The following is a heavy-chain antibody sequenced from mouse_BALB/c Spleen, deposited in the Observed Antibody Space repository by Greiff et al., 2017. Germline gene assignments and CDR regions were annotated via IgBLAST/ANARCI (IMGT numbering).Heavy chain of an antibody. CDR1: GDSITSGY. Sequence: EVQRVESGPSLVKPSQTLSLTCSVTGDSITSGYWNWIRKFPGNKLEYMGYISYSGSTYYNPSLKSRISITRDTSKNQYYLQLNSVTTEDTATYYCARYPLDLSYAMDYWGQGTSVTVSS. V-gene: IGHV3-8*02. J-gene: IGHJ4*01. CDR2: ISYSGST. CDR3: ARYPLDLSYAMDY. D-gene: IGHD2-10*02.